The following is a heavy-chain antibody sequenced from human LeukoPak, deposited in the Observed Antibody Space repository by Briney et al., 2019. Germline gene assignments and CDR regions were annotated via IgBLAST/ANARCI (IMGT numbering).Heavy chain of an antibody. CDR1: GGSITTSSYY. V-gene: IGHV4-39*01. Sequence: SETLSLTCSVSGGSITTSSYYWGWIRQPPEKGLEWIGSIYYTGGTFYSPSLKSRVTISVDTSKNQFSLKLSSVTAADTAVYYCASAVAGTVGNDYWGQGTLVTVSS. CDR3: ASAVAGTVGNDY. D-gene: IGHD6-19*01. J-gene: IGHJ4*02. CDR2: IYYTGGT.